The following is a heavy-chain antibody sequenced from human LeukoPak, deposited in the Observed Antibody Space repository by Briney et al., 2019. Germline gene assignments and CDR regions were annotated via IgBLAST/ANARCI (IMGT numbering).Heavy chain of an antibody. J-gene: IGHJ4*02. V-gene: IGHV3-21*01. CDR1: GFTFSSYN. Sequence: GGSLRLSCAASGFTFSSYNMNWVRQAPGKVLEWVSSISSGSSYIYYADSVKGRFTISRDNAKNSLYLQMNSLRAEDTAVYYCASVAVAGYFDSWGQGTLVTVSS. CDR2: ISSGSSYI. D-gene: IGHD6-19*01. CDR3: ASVAVAGYFDS.